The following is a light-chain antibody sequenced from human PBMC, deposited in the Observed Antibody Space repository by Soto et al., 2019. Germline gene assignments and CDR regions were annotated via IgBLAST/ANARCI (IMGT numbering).Light chain of an antibody. CDR2: EVS. CDR3: SSYAGSNNLM. CDR1: SSDVGGYNS. Sequence: QSALTQPPSASGSPGQSVTISCTRTSSDVGGYNSVSWYQQHPGKAPKLMIYEVSKRPSGVPDRFSGSKSGNTASLTVSGLQAEDEADYYCSSYAGSNNLMFGGGTKLTVL. J-gene: IGLJ3*02. V-gene: IGLV2-8*01.